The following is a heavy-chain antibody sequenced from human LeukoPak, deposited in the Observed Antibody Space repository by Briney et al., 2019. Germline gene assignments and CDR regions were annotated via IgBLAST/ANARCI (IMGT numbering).Heavy chain of an antibody. J-gene: IGHJ4*02. D-gene: IGHD6-19*01. CDR1: GGSISSTNW. Sequence: SETLSLTCAVSGGSISSTNWWSWVRQPPGKGLEWIGEIYRSGTTNYKPSLKSRVTISLDKSRNHFSLKLTSVTAADSAVYYCARRSPYSTGWSSYFDYWGQGALVTVSS. CDR2: IYRSGTT. V-gene: IGHV4-4*02. CDR3: ARRSPYSTGWSSYFDY.